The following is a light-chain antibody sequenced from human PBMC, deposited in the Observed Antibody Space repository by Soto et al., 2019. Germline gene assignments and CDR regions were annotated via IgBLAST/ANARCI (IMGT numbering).Light chain of an antibody. CDR1: QSVDSH. J-gene: IGKJ3*01. CDR3: QQRSDWPLT. Sequence: EIVLTQSPATLSLSPGERATLSCRASQSVDSHLAWYQQTPGRAPRLLVYDASNGASGIPARFSGSGSGTDFTLTISSLEPEDFAVYYCQQRSDWPLTFGPGTKVDIK. CDR2: DAS. V-gene: IGKV3-11*01.